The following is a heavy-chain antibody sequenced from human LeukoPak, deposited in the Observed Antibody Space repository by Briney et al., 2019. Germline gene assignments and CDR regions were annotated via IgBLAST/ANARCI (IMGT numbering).Heavy chain of an antibody. CDR1: GFSFGTFG. CDR2: IWHDGSLK. Sequence: GGSLRLSCAASGFSFGTFGIHWGRQAPGKGLEWVTYIWHDGSLKYYADSVKGRFNVSRDNSKNTLYLQMNNLRAEDTAVYYCARSGYDFWSGYHYYYYYMDVWGKGTTVTVSS. V-gene: IGHV3-33*01. CDR3: ARSGYDFWSGYHYYYYYMDV. J-gene: IGHJ6*03. D-gene: IGHD3-3*01.